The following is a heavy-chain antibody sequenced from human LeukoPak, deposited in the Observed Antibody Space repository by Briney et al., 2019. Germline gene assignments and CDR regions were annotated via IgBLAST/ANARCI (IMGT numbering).Heavy chain of an antibody. CDR1: GDSIRSYY. V-gene: IGHV4-59*01. CDR2: IHNNGDS. D-gene: IGHD3-22*01. J-gene: IGHJ4*01. CDR3: GRWGYFDSGNYFVVDY. Sequence: SSETLSLTCTVSGDSIRSYYWTWLRQAPGKALEWIGHIHNNGDSAYNFSLKSRVTISMDTSKNQFSLKLSSVTAADTAVYYCGRWGYFDSGNYFVVDYWGQGTVVTVSS.